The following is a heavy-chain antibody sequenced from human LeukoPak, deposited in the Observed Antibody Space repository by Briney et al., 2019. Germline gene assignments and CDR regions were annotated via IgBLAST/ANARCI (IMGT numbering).Heavy chain of an antibody. D-gene: IGHD3-16*02. CDR3: ARVPNEWGSYRPLYYFDY. J-gene: IGHJ4*02. V-gene: IGHV4-59*01. CDR1: GGSLSSYY. CDR2: IYYSGST. Sequence: SETLSLTCTVSGGSLSSYYWSWVRQPPGEGLGWIGYIYYSGSTNYNPSLKSRVTISVDTSKNQFSLKLSSVTAADTAVYYCARVPNEWGSYRPLYYFDYWGQGTLVTVSS.